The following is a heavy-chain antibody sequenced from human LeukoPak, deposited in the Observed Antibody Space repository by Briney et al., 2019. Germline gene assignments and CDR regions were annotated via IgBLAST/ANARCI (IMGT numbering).Heavy chain of an antibody. CDR1: GYTFSNYD. J-gene: IGHJ4*02. CDR3: AKEFSGYLASFEY. V-gene: IGHV3-30*18. CDR2: TSFDGSYK. Sequence: GGSLRLSCAASGYTFSNYDMLWVRQAPGKGLEWVAMTSFDGSYKNYADSVKGRFTISRDNSKNRLYLQMNSLRAGDTAVYYCAKEFSGYLASFEYWGQGTLVTVSS. D-gene: IGHD3-22*01.